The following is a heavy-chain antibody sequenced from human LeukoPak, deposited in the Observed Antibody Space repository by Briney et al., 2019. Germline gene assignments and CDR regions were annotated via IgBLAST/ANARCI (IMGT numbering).Heavy chain of an antibody. CDR3: TKAVASLRHLDY. CDR1: GCSFISYY. J-gene: IGHJ4*02. Sequence: ASVMVSCKASGCSFISYYMHCVRQATGQELLWEGIINPSGGSTNYALKFQGRVTMPRDTSNSTAYLEMSRLGADDTAEYYCTKAVASLRHLDYWGQGTLVTVSS. V-gene: IGHV1-46*01. CDR2: INPSGGST.